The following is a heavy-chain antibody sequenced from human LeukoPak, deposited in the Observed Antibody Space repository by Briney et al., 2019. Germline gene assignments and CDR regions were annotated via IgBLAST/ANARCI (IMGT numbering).Heavy chain of an antibody. D-gene: IGHD1-7*01. CDR1: GGSISSYY. V-gene: IGHV4-59*01. CDR3: ARGLSGTSPTYYFDY. J-gene: IGHJ4*02. CDR2: IYYSGST. Sequence: SETLSLTCTVSGGSISSYYWSWIRQPPGKGLEWIGYIYYSGSTNYNPSLKSRVTISVDTSKNQSSLKLSSVTAADTAVYYCARGLSGTSPTYYFDYWGQGTLVTVSS.